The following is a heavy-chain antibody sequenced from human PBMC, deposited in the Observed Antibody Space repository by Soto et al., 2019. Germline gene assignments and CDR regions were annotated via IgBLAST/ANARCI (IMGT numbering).Heavy chain of an antibody. CDR3: AREGYCSSTTCYAGGGADY. D-gene: IGHD2-2*01. V-gene: IGHV4-61*01. J-gene: IGHJ4*02. Sequence: QVQLQESGPGLVKPSETLSLTCTVSGGSVSSGNYYWSWIRQPPGKGLEWIGYVYYSGDTDYSPSLKSRVTMSLDTYKNQFSLQLSSVTAADTAVYYCAREGYCSSTTCYAGGGADYWGQGTLVTVSS. CDR2: VYYSGDT. CDR1: GGSVSSGNYY.